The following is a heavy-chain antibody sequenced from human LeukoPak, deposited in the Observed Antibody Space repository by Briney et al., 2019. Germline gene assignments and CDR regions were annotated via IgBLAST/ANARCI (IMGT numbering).Heavy chain of an antibody. CDR2: IIPIFGTA. J-gene: IGHJ6*03. V-gene: IGHV1-69*13. D-gene: IGHD1-26*01. CDR3: ARGHDEWAYYYYYMDV. Sequence: SVKVSCKASGGTFSSYAISWVRQAPGQGLEWMGGIIPIFGTANYAQKFQGRVTITADESTSTAYMELSSLRSEDTAVYYCARGHDEWAYYYYYMDVWGKGTTVTISS. CDR1: GGTFSSYA.